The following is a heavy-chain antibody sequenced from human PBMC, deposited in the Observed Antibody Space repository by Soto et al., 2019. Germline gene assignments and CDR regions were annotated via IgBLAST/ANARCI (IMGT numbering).Heavy chain of an antibody. Sequence: QVQFVQSGAEVKRPGASVTVSCESSGSSFRPLTIYWVRQVPGQRFEWLGWIDCGNGDTQYSEKFEDRVTFTMDFSASTGYQEMRPLGSEDSATYYWAGGGQVTGFHYYGSDIWGPGTTVTVSS. D-gene: IGHD3-16*01. CDR3: AGGGQVTGFHYYGSDI. J-gene: IGHJ6*02. V-gene: IGHV1-3*01. CDR2: IDCGNGDT. CDR1: GSSFRPLT.